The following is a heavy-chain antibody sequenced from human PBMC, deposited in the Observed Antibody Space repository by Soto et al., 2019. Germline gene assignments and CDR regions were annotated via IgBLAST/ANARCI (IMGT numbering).Heavy chain of an antibody. CDR1: GFTFSSFA. CDR3: AKDPQSSGWSYNWFDP. Sequence: GGSLRLSCAASGFTFSSFAMSWVRQAPGKGLEWVSTINDIGDNTYYADSVKGRFAISRDNSKKTLYLQMDSLRAEDTAIYYCAKDPQSSGWSYNWFDPWGQGTLVTVSS. D-gene: IGHD6-19*01. J-gene: IGHJ5*02. V-gene: IGHV3-23*01. CDR2: INDIGDNT.